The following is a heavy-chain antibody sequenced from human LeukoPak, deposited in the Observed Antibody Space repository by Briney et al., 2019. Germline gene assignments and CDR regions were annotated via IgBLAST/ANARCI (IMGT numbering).Heavy chain of an antibody. J-gene: IGHJ5*02. V-gene: IGHV4-4*07. Sequence: SETLSLTCTVSGGSISTYYWSWIRQPAGKGLEWIGRIYSSGSTNYNPSLKSRVTISVDTFKNQFSLKLSSVTAADTAVYYCARDRGYYDSSFDPWGQGTLVTVSS. CDR2: IYSSGST. CDR3: ARDRGYYDSSFDP. CDR1: GGSISTYY. D-gene: IGHD3-22*01.